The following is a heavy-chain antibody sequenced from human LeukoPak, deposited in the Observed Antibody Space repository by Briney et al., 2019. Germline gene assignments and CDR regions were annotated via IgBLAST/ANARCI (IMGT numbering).Heavy chain of an antibody. CDR3: ARQVVPAAMLPWFDP. V-gene: IGHV1-2*02. CDR2: INPNSGGT. CDR1: GYTFTGNY. J-gene: IGHJ5*02. D-gene: IGHD2-2*01. Sequence: GASVKVSCKASGYTFTGNYMHWVRQAPGQGLEWMGWINPNSGGTNYAQKFQGRVTMTRDTSISTAYMELSRLRSDDTAVYYCARQVVPAAMLPWFDPWGQGTLVTVSS.